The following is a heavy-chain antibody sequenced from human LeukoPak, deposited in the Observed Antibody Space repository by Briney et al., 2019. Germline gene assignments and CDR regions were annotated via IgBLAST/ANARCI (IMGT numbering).Heavy chain of an antibody. Sequence: GGSLRLSCAASGFTFSSYGMHWVRQAPGKGLEWVAVISYDGSNKYYADSVKGRFTISRDNSKNTLYLQMNSLRDEDTAVYYCAGGLLGCRGGSCYPTDYWGQGTLVTVSS. D-gene: IGHD2-15*01. CDR3: AGGLLGCRGGSCYPTDY. V-gene: IGHV3-30*03. J-gene: IGHJ4*02. CDR2: ISYDGSNK. CDR1: GFTFSSYG.